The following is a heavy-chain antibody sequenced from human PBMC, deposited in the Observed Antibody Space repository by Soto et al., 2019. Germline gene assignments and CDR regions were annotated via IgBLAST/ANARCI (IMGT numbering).Heavy chain of an antibody. V-gene: IGHV3-9*01. D-gene: IGHD2-15*01. CDR3: ARDTLYPGVVVAGNWGPFAY. CDR1: GFTFDDYA. J-gene: IGHJ4*02. Sequence: GGSLRLSCAASGFTFDDYAMHWVRQVPGQGLEWVSGITWNSEALGYADSVKGRFTISRDNAKNSLYLQMSSLRVEDTAFYYCARDTLYPGVVVAGNWGPFAYWGQGALVTVSS. CDR2: ITWNSEAL.